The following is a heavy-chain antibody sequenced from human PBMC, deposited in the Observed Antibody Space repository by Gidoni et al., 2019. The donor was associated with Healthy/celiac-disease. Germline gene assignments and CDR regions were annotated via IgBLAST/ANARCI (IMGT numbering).Heavy chain of an antibody. J-gene: IGHJ2*01. V-gene: IGHV4-4*02. CDR3: ARELAVAGSRPYWYFDL. D-gene: IGHD6-19*01. CDR2: IYHSGSP. Sequence: QVQLQESGPGLVKPSGTLSLTCAVSGGSISSSNWWSWVRQPPGKGLELVGEIYHSGSPNYNPSLKSRVTISVDKSKNQFSLKLSSVTAADTAVYYCARELAVAGSRPYWYFDLWGRGTLVTVSS. CDR1: GGSISSSNW.